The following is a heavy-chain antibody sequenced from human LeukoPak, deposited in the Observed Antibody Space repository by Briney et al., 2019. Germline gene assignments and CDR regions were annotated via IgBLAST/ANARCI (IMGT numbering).Heavy chain of an antibody. CDR3: ARDYGSGNNWLDP. CDR2: IWYDGSIQ. Sequence: PGRSLRLSCAASRFTFDRHGMHWVRQAPGRGLEWVAVIWYDGSIQYYGDSVKGRFMVSRDNSKNTMYLQMNSLRAEDTAIYYCARDYGSGNNWLDPWGQGTLVIVSS. J-gene: IGHJ5*02. CDR1: RFTFDRHG. D-gene: IGHD3-10*01. V-gene: IGHV3-33*01.